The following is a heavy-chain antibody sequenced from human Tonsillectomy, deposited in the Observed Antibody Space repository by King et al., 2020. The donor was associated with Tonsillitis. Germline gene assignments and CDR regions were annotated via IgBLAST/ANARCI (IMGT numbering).Heavy chain of an antibody. Sequence: QLVQSGGGLVQPGRSLRLSCAASGFIFDDCAMYWVRQVPGKGLEWVSGMSWNSGSIGYADSVKGRFTISRDNAKNSLFLQMNSLRAEDTALYYCAKGMGATYAAFFDYWGQGTLVTVSS. J-gene: IGHJ4*02. D-gene: IGHD1-26*01. V-gene: IGHV3-9*01. CDR3: AKGMGATYAAFFDY. CDR1: GFIFDDCA. CDR2: MSWNSGSI.